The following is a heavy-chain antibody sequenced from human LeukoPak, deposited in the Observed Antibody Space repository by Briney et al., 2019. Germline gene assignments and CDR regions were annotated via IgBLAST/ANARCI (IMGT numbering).Heavy chain of an antibody. D-gene: IGHD2-8*01. V-gene: IGHV4-59*08. CDR2: ISYSGGT. J-gene: IGHJ5*02. Sequence: PSETLSLTCTVSGGSISNYYWNWIRQPPGKGLEWGGHISYSGGTKYNPSLQSRVTISIDTSKNQFSLNLSSVTAADTAVYYCARRVIMSAAGVPDTWLDPWGQGILVTVPS. CDR1: GGSISNYY. CDR3: ARRVIMSAAGVPDTWLDP.